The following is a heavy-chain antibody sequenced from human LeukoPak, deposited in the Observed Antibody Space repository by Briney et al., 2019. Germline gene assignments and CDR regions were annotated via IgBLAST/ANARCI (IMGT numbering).Heavy chain of an antibody. J-gene: IGHJ4*02. D-gene: IGHD6-6*01. CDR1: GGSISSYY. CDR2: IYYSGST. CDR3: ARSAGIAARPYYFDY. Sequence: PSETLSLTCTVSGGSISSYYWGWIRQPPGKGLEWIGSIYYSGSTYYNPSLKSRVTISVDTSKNQFSLKLSSVTAADTAVYYCARSAGIAARPYYFDYWGQGTLVTVSS. V-gene: IGHV4-39*07.